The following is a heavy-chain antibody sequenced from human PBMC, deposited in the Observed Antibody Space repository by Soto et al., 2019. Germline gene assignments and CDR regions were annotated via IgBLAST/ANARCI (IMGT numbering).Heavy chain of an antibody. D-gene: IGHD3-9*01. V-gene: IGHV4-39*01. Sequence: SETLSLTCTVSGGSISSSSYYWGWIRQPPGKGLEWIGSIYYSGSTYYNPSLKSRVTISVDTSKNQFSLKLSSVTAADTAVYYCARASRYDILTGVYYYYGMDVWGQGTTVTVSS. CDR2: IYYSGST. J-gene: IGHJ6*01. CDR1: GGSISSSSYY. CDR3: ARASRYDILTGVYYYYGMDV.